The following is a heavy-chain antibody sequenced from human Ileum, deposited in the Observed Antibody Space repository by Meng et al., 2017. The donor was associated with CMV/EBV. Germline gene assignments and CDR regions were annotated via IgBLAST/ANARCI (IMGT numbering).Heavy chain of an antibody. V-gene: IGHV1-69*05. J-gene: IGHJ5*02. CDR1: TFSSDV. Sequence: TFSSDVISWVRQAPGQGLEWMGGIIPIFGTANYAQKFQGRVTITTDESTSTAYMELSSLRSEDTAVYYCAREPYCSSTSCYRNWFDPWGQGTLVTVSS. D-gene: IGHD2-2*02. CDR3: AREPYCSSTSCYRNWFDP. CDR2: IIPIFGTA.